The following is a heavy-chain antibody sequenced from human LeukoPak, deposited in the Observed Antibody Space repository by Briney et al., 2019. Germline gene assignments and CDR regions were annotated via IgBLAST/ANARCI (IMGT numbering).Heavy chain of an antibody. D-gene: IGHD6-19*01. CDR1: GYTFTSYG. J-gene: IGHJ4*02. V-gene: IGHV1-69*04. Sequence: GASVKVSCKASGYTFTSYGISWVRQAPGQGLEWMGRIIPILGIANYAQKFQGRVTITADKSTSTAYMELSSLRSEDTAVYYCAKDGWDPLGYFDYWGQGTLVTVSS. CDR3: AKDGWDPLGYFDY. CDR2: IIPILGIA.